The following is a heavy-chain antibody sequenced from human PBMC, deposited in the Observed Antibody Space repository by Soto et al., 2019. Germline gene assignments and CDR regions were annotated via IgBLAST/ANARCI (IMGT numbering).Heavy chain of an antibody. V-gene: IGHV3-21*01. CDR3: ARDPDSSGYFVP. CDR1: GFTFSSYS. J-gene: IGHJ5*02. Sequence: EVQLVESGGGLVKPGGSLRLSCAASGFTFSSYSMNWVRQAAGKGLEWVSSISSSGSYIYYADSVKGRFTISRDNAKNSLYLKMKSLRAEDTAVYYCARDPDSSGYFVPWGQGTLVTVSS. D-gene: IGHD3-22*01. CDR2: ISSSGSYI.